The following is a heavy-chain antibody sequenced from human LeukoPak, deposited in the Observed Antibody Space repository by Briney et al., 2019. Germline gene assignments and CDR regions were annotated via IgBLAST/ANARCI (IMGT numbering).Heavy chain of an antibody. V-gene: IGHV4-4*07. Sequence: KTSETLSLTCTVSAGSISNYYWSWIRQPAGKGLEWIGRIHSSGSANYNPSLKSRVTISVDKSKNQFSLKLSSVTAADTAVYYCARRHGYSYGSQFDYWGQGTLVTVSS. CDR1: AGSISNYY. J-gene: IGHJ4*02. CDR3: ARRHGYSYGSQFDY. D-gene: IGHD5-18*01. CDR2: IHSSGSA.